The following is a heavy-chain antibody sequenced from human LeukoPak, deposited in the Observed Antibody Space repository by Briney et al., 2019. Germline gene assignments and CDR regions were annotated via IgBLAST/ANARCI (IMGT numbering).Heavy chain of an antibody. J-gene: IGHJ4*02. CDR1: GFIFSSSA. CDR2: ISYDGSNK. CDR3: VRDDDRPDNGLDY. V-gene: IGHV3-30-3*01. Sequence: GGSLRLSCAASGFIFSSSAMHWVRQAPGKGLEWVAGISYDGSNKYYADSVKGRFTTSRDNSQNMLFLQMNGLRVEDTAVYYCVRDDDRPDNGLDYWGQGTLVTVSS. D-gene: IGHD3-22*01.